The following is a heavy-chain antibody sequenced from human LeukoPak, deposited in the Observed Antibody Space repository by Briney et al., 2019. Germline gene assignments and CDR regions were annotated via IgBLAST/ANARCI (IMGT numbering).Heavy chain of an antibody. D-gene: IGHD3-3*01. V-gene: IGHV4-39*01. Sequence: KPSKTLSLTCTVSGGSISSSSYSWGWIRQPPGKGLEWIGSIYYSGTTYYNPSLKSRVTISVDTSKIQFSLKLSSVAATDTAVYFCARLRFDFWSGYTHPYFDYWGQGTLVTVSS. CDR3: ARLRFDFWSGYTHPYFDY. CDR2: IYYSGTT. CDR1: GGSISSSSYS. J-gene: IGHJ4*02.